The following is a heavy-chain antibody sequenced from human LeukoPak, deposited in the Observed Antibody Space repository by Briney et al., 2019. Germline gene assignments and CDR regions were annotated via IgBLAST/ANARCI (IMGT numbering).Heavy chain of an antibody. Sequence: GGSLRLSCAASGFSFSNYVMHWVRQAPGKGLEYVSAIMPNGETRGYANSMKGRFTISRDNSKNTLYLQMGSLRAEDMAIYYCGRDRDFVFVFDIWGQGTLVTVSS. CDR2: IMPNGETR. CDR3: GRDRDFVFVFDI. CDR1: GFSFSNYV. J-gene: IGHJ3*02. D-gene: IGHD3-3*01. V-gene: IGHV3-64*01.